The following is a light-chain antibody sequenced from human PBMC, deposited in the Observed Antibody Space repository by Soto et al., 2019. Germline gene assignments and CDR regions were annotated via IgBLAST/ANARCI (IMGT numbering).Light chain of an antibody. CDR1: QTISTY. Sequence: DIQMTQSPPSLSASVGDRVAITCRASQTISTYLTWYRQRPGQAPNLLIYGASNLESGVPYRFSGSGSGTDFTLTISSLQPEDFAAYYCQQSYSTPQTFGQGTKVDI. V-gene: IGKV1-39*01. J-gene: IGKJ1*01. CDR3: QQSYSTPQT. CDR2: GAS.